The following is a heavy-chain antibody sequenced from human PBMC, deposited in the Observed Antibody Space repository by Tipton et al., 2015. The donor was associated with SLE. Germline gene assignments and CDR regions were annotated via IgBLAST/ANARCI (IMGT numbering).Heavy chain of an antibody. J-gene: IGHJ4*02. CDR2: ISHGGRT. Sequence: TLSLTCAVSGGSIISGSFSWSWIRQPPGKGLEWIGYISHGGRTYYNPSLKNRITMSVDRSNNQFSLNLTSVTAADTAVYYCARGEITVTVFDQWGQGTLVTVSS. D-gene: IGHD4-17*01. V-gene: IGHV4-30-2*01. CDR3: ARGEITVTVFDQ. CDR1: GGSIISGSFS.